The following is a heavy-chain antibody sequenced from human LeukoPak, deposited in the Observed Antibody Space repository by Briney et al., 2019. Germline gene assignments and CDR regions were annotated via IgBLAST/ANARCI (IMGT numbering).Heavy chain of an antibody. Sequence: GGSLRLSCAASGFIFSSAWMNWVRQAPGKGLEWVSFISSSSTYMYYADSMKGRFTISRDNAKNSLYLQMNSLRAEDTAVYYCARTSNTVTTGASYFDYWGQGILVTVSS. CDR3: ARTSNTVTTGASYFDY. J-gene: IGHJ4*02. D-gene: IGHD4-17*01. CDR1: GFIFSSAW. V-gene: IGHV3-21*01. CDR2: ISSSSTYM.